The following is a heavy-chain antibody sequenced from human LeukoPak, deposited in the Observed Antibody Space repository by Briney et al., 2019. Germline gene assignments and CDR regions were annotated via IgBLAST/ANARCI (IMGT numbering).Heavy chain of an antibody. CDR1: GGSISYYY. J-gene: IGHJ3*02. CDR2: VYSSGST. CDR3: ARHAYCGGDCFGGAFEI. D-gene: IGHD2-21*02. Sequence: PSETLSLTCTVSGGSISYYYWSWIRQPPGKGLEWIGYVYSSGSTSYNPSLKSRVTISLDTSKHQFSLKLNSVTAADTAVYYCARHAYCGGDCFGGAFEIWGQGTMVTVSS. V-gene: IGHV4-59*08.